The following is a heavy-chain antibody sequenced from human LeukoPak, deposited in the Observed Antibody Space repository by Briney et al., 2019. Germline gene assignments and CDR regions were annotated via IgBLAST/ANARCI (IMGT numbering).Heavy chain of an antibody. CDR2: ISYDGSNK. V-gene: IGHV3-30-3*01. CDR1: GFTFSSYA. D-gene: IGHD3-22*01. J-gene: IGHJ3*02. CDR3: AKEIFENYYDKGNAFDI. Sequence: PGGSLRLSCAASGFTFSSYAMHWVRQAPGKGLEWVAVISYDGSNKYYADSVKGRFTISRDNSKNTVYLQMNSLRSEDTAVYYCAKEIFENYYDKGNAFDIWGLGTMVTVSS.